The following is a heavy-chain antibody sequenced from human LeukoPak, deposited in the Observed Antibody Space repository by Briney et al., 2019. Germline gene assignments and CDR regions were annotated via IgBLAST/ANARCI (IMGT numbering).Heavy chain of an antibody. CDR3: ARDPSFPAGAFDI. V-gene: IGHV3-21*01. CDR1: GFTFSSYS. Sequence: PGGSLRLSCAASGFTFSSYSMNWVRQAPGKGLEWVSSISSSSSYIYYADSVKGRFTISRDNAKNSLYLQMNSLRAEDTAVYYCARDPSFPAGAFDIWGQGTMVTVSS. D-gene: IGHD2-2*01. CDR2: ISSSSSYI. J-gene: IGHJ3*02.